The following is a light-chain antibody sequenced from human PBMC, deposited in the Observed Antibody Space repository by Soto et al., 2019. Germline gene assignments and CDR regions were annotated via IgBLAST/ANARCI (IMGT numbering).Light chain of an antibody. Sequence: QSVLTQPPSVSGAPGQRVTISCTGSRSNVGAGSDVHWYQQLPGTAPKLLIFGSTYRPSGVPDRFSGSKSDTSASLAIAGLQAEDEADYYCQAYDNSLSGHVFGGGTKLTVL. V-gene: IGLV1-40*01. CDR2: GST. CDR1: RSNVGAGSD. CDR3: QAYDNSLSGHV. J-gene: IGLJ2*01.